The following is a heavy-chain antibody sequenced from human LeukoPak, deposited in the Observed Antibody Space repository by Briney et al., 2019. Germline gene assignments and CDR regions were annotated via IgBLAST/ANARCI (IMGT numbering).Heavy chain of an antibody. CDR1: GGSISSSSYY. Sequence: SETLSLTCTVSGGSISSSSYYWGWIRQPPGKGLEWIGSIYYSGSTYYNPSLKSRVTISVDTSKNQFSLRLNSVTAEDTAVYYCAREDHDAFDIWGQGTMVTVSS. J-gene: IGHJ3*02. CDR2: IYYSGST. CDR3: AREDHDAFDI. V-gene: IGHV4-39*07.